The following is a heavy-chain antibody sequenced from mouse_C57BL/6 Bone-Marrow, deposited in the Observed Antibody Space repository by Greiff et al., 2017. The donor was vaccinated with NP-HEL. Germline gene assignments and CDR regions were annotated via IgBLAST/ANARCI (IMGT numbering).Heavy chain of an antibody. J-gene: IGHJ2*01. CDR2: IRNKANGYTT. V-gene: IGHV7-3*01. Sequence: EVMLVESGGGLVQPGGSLSLSCAASGFTFTDYYMSWVRQPPGKALEWLGFIRNKANGYTTEYSASVKGRFTISRDKSQSILYLQMNALRAEDSATYYCARYTYYCKGGYFDYWGQGTTLTVSS. CDR3: ARYTYYCKGGYFDY. CDR1: GFTFTDYY. D-gene: IGHD2-10*01.